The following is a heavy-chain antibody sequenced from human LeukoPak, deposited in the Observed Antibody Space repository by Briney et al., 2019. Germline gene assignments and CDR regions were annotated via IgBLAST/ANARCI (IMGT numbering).Heavy chain of an antibody. CDR2: IIPILGTA. D-gene: IGHD2-2*01. Sequence: SVKVSCKASGGTFSSYAISWVRQAPGQGLEWMGGIIPILGTANYAQKFQGRVTITTDESTSTAYMELSSLRSEDTAVYYCARGTVVSRYCSSTSCYAWFDPWGQGTLVTVSS. V-gene: IGHV1-69*05. CDR1: GGTFSSYA. J-gene: IGHJ5*02. CDR3: ARGTVVSRYCSSTSCYAWFDP.